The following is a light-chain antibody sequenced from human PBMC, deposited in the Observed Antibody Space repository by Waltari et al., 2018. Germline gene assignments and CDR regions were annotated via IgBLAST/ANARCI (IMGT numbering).Light chain of an antibody. CDR2: QIS. CDR3: LQTSQFTWT. CDR1: QSLVHSDGKTY. V-gene: IGKV2-24*01. Sequence: ASISCRSSQSLVHSDGKTYLSWLQQRPGQPPRLLIYQISKRFSGVPDRFSGSGAGTDFTLKISRVEAEDVAIYYCLQTSQFTWTFGQGTKVEIE. J-gene: IGKJ1*01.